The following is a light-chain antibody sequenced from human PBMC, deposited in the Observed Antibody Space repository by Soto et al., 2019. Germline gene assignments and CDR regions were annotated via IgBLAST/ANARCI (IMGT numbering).Light chain of an antibody. CDR1: QSVSSY. J-gene: IGKJ2*01. V-gene: IGKV3-11*01. CDR3: QQRSNWPPAT. CDR2: DAS. Sequence: EIVLTQSPATLSLSPGENATLSCRASQSVSSYLAWCQQKPGQAPRLLIYDASNRATGIPARFSGSGSGTDFTLTISSLEPEDFAVYYCQQRSNWPPATFGQGTKLEIK.